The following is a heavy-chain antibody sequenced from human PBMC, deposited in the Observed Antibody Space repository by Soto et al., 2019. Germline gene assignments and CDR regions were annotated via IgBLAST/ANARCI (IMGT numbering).Heavy chain of an antibody. Sequence: QVQLVQSGAELKKPGASVKVSCKASGYTFSNYDMNWVRQATGQGPEWIGWVNPNNGDTGYAQKFQGRVTLTPDISTTTAYMELTSLRSEDTAIYYCAKVSRKGSAIDFDYWGQGILITVSS. CDR2: VNPNNGDT. V-gene: IGHV1-8*01. CDR3: AKVSRKGSAIDFDY. J-gene: IGHJ4*02. CDR1: GYTFSNYD. D-gene: IGHD3-10*01.